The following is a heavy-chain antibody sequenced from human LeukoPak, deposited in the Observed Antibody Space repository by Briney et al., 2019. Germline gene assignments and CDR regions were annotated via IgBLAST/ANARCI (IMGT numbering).Heavy chain of an antibody. CDR3: ARAAMVRGVDYFDY. J-gene: IGHJ4*02. CDR2: ISGSGGTT. V-gene: IGHV3-23*01. D-gene: IGHD3-10*01. Sequence: GGSLRLSCAASGFTFSSYSMSWVRQAPGKGLEWVSVISGSGGTTYYADSVKGRFTIYRDNSMNTLYLQMNSLRAEDTAVYYCARAAMVRGVDYFDYWGQGTLVTVSS. CDR1: GFTFSSYS.